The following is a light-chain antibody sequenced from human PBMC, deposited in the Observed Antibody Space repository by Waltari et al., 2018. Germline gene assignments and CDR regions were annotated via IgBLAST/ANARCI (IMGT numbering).Light chain of an antibody. CDR1: QGISTY. CDR2: AAS. J-gene: IGKJ4*01. V-gene: IGKV1-17*01. Sequence: DIQMTQSPSSLSASAGDTVTITCRASQGISTYLNWYQQKPGKAPKRLIYAASSLESGVPSRFSGSGSGTDFTLTISSLQPEDFATYYCLQYSSSPLTFGGGTKVEIK. CDR3: LQYSSSPLT.